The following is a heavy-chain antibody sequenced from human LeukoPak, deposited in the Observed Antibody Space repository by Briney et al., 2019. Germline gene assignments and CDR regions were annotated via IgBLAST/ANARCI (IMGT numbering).Heavy chain of an antibody. J-gene: IGHJ6*03. D-gene: IGHD1-14*01. CDR1: GYTFTSYA. CDR3: ARNHLRNYNYYMDV. V-gene: IGHV7-4-1*02. CDR2: INTNTGNP. Sequence: ASVKVSCKASGYTFTSYAMNWVRQAPGQGLEWMGWINTNTGNPTYAQGFTGRFVFSLDTSVSTAYLQISRLKAEDTAVYFCARNHLRNYNYYMDVWGKGTTVIVSS.